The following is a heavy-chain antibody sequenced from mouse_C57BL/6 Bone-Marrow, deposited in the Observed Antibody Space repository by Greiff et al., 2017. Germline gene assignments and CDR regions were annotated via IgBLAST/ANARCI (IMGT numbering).Heavy chain of an antibody. CDR1: GFNIKDYY. J-gene: IGHJ1*03. Sequence: VQLQQSGAELVRPGASVKLSCTASGFNIKDYYMHWVKQRPEQGLEWIGRIDPEGGDTEYAPKFQGKATMTADTSSHTAYLQLSSLTSEDTAVYYCTTNYGSSDWYFDVWGTGTTVTVSS. CDR2: IDPEGGDT. CDR3: TTNYGSSDWYFDV. D-gene: IGHD1-1*01. V-gene: IGHV14-1*01.